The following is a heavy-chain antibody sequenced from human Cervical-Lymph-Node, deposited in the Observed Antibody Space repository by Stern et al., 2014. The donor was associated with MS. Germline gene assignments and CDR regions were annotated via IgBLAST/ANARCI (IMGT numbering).Heavy chain of an antibody. CDR1: GYSFTIYY. CDR3: ARHVQGFDY. J-gene: IGHJ4*02. Sequence: EVQLVESGEEVKKPGESLKISCKLSGYSFTIYYIAWVRQMPGKGLEWIGVIYPYDSDPTYSPSFQGQVPISADKSITTAYLQWSSLRASDTAMYYCARHVQGFDYWGQGTLVTVSS. V-gene: IGHV5-51*01. CDR2: IYPYDSDP.